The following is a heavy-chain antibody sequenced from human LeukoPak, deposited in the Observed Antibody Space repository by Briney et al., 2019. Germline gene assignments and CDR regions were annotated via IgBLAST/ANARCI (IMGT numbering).Heavy chain of an antibody. CDR2: ISWNSGSI. V-gene: IGHV3-9*01. J-gene: IGHJ4*02. Sequence: GGSLRLSCAASGFTFDDYVMHWVRQAPGKGLEWVSGISWNSGSIGYADSVKGRFTISRDNAKNSLYLQMNSLRAEDTALYYCAKGVRFLEWLFDYWGQGTLVTVSS. D-gene: IGHD3-3*01. CDR1: GFTFDDYV. CDR3: AKGVRFLEWLFDY.